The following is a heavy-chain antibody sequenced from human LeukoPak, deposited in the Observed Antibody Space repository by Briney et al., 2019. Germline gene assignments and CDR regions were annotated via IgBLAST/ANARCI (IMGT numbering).Heavy chain of an antibody. CDR3: ARTLLAAATHYSYYYMDV. J-gene: IGHJ6*03. D-gene: IGHD6-13*01. V-gene: IGHV3-21*01. Sequence: GGSLRLSCAASGFTFSSYSMNWVREAPGKGLGWVSSISSSSSYIYYADSVKGRFTISRDNAKNSLYLQMNSLRAEDTAVYHCARTLLAAATHYSYYYMDVWGKGSTVTVSS. CDR2: ISSSSSYI. CDR1: GFTFSSYS.